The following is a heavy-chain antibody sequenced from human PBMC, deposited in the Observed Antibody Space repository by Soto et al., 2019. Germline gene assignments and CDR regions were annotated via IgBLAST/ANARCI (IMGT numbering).Heavy chain of an antibody. CDR1: GVDFRGSY. CDR3: AGFKEGKIVGLRWLDP. V-gene: IGHV3-11*01. CDR2: IRDTGRTI. D-gene: IGHD3-16*02. J-gene: IGHJ5*02. Sequence: HLEESGGGLVEPGGSLRPTCVGSGVDFRGSYMNWIRQAPGEGLEWISYIRDTGRTIHYADSVKGRFVISRDNSRDSLYLQMNDLRADDTAIYYCAGFKEGKIVGLRWLDPWGQGTRVTVSS.